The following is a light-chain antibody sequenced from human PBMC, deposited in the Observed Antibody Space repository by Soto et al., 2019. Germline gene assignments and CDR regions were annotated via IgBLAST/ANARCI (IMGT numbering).Light chain of an antibody. V-gene: IGKV3-15*01. CDR2: GAS. J-gene: IGKJ1*01. CDR3: QQYNNWPSWT. CDR1: QSVSSN. Sequence: EIVMTQSPVTLSVSPGERATLSCRASQSVSSNLAWYQQKPGQAPRLLIYGASNRATGIPDRFSGSGSGTEFTLTISSLQSEDFAVYYCQQYNNWPSWTFGQGTKVDIK.